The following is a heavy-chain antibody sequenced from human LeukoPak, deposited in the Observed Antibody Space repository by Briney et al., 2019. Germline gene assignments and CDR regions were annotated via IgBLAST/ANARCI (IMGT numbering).Heavy chain of an antibody. J-gene: IGHJ6*02. Sequence: ASVKVSCKASGYTFTSYGISWVRQAPGQGLEWMGWISAYNGNTNYAQKLQGRVTMTTDTSTSTAYMELRSLRSDDTAVYYCARDGYCSSTSCPRYGMDVWGQGTTVTVSS. D-gene: IGHD2-2*01. V-gene: IGHV1-18*01. CDR1: GYTFTSYG. CDR2: ISAYNGNT. CDR3: ARDGYCSSTSCPRYGMDV.